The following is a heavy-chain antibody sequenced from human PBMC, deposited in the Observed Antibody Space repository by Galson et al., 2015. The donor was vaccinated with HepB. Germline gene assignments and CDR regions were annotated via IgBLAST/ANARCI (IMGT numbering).Heavy chain of an antibody. CDR1: GFTFSSYG. V-gene: IGHV3-30*18. CDR3: AKAVDYDFWSGYYSDYFDY. J-gene: IGHJ4*02. Sequence: SLRLSCAASGFTFSSYGMHWVRQAPGKGLEWVAVISYDGSNKYCADSVKGRFTISRDNSKNTLYLQMNSLRAEDTAVYYCAKAVDYDFWSGYYSDYFDYWGQGTLVTVSS. CDR2: ISYDGSNK. D-gene: IGHD3-3*01.